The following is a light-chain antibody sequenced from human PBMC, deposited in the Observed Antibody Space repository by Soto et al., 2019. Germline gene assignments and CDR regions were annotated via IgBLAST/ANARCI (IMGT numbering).Light chain of an antibody. V-gene: IGKV3-11*01. CDR1: QSVSGA. CDR3: QQRSNWPPFT. J-gene: IGKJ3*01. CDR2: GAS. Sequence: EIVLTQSPATLSLSPGERATLSCRASQSVSGALAWYQQKPGQAPRLLIYGASNRATGIPARFSCSGSGTAFTLTISSLEPEDFAVYYCQQRSNWPPFTFGPGAKVAIK.